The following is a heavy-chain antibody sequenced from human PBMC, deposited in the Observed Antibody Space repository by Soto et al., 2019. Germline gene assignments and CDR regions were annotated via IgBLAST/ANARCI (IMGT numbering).Heavy chain of an antibody. J-gene: IGHJ6*03. Sequence: GASVKVSCKASGGTFSSYTISWVRQAPGQGLEWMGRIIPILGIANYAQKFQGRVTITADKSTSTAYMELSSLRSEDTAVYYCARGYCSSNSCYADSYYYYYMDVWGKGTTVTVSS. CDR2: IIPILGIA. CDR3: ARGYCSSNSCYADSYYYYYMDV. V-gene: IGHV1-69*02. D-gene: IGHD2-2*01. CDR1: GGTFSSYT.